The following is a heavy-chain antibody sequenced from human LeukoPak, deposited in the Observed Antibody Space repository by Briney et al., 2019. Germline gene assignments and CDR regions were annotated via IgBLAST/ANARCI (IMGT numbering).Heavy chain of an antibody. Sequence: GGSLRLSCAASGFTFSSYGMHWVRQAPGKGLEWVAFIRYDGSNKYYADSVKGRFTISRDNSKNTLYLQMNSLRAEDTAVYYCAKVKVWFGDYFDYWGQGTLVTVSS. J-gene: IGHJ4*02. CDR3: AKVKVWFGDYFDY. CDR2: IRYDGSNK. V-gene: IGHV3-30*02. D-gene: IGHD3-10*01. CDR1: GFTFSSYG.